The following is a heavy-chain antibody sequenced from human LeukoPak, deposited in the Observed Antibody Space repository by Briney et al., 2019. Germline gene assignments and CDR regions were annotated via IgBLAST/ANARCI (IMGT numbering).Heavy chain of an antibody. D-gene: IGHD3-10*01. J-gene: IGHJ4*02. V-gene: IGHV4-59*01. CDR3: ARLMVRGVMDY. CDR2: IYYSGST. Sequence: SETLSLTCTVSGGSISTYYWSWIRQPPGKGLEWIGYIYYSGSTNYNPSLKSRVTISVDTSKNQFSLKLSSVTAADTAVYYCARLMVRGVMDYWGQGTLVTVSS. CDR1: GGSISTYY.